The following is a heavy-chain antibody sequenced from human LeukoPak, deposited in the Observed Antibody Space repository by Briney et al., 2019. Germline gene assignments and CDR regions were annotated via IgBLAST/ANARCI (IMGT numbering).Heavy chain of an antibody. CDR3: ARQTGSGLFILP. Sequence: SETLSLTCTVSGVSISSSYSYWGRIRQPPGMGLGWIGSIYYTGNTYYNASLKSQVSTSIDTSKNQFSPKLTSVTAADTAVYYCARQTGSGLFILPGGQGTLVTVSS. J-gene: IGHJ4*02. V-gene: IGHV4-39*01. D-gene: IGHD3/OR15-3a*01. CDR2: IYYTGNT. CDR1: GVSISSSYSY.